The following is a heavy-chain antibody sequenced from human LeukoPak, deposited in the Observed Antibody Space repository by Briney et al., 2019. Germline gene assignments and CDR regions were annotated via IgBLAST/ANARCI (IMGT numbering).Heavy chain of an antibody. D-gene: IGHD6-13*01. V-gene: IGHV4-34*01. CDR1: GGSFSGYY. J-gene: IGHJ3*02. CDR3: ARTTSSSWYRTPSYEDAFDI. Sequence: PSETLSLTCAVYGGSFSGYYWSWIRQPPGKGLEWIGEINHSGSTNYNPSLKSRVTISVDTSKNQFSLKLSSVTAADTAVYYCARTTSSSWYRTPSYEDAFDIWGQGTMVTVSS. CDR2: INHSGST.